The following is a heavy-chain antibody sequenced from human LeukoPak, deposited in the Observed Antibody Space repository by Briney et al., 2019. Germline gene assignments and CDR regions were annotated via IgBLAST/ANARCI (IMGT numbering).Heavy chain of an antibody. Sequence: GGSLRLSCAASGFTFSRSAMSWVRQAPGKGLEWVSTFSGSGSNTYYADSVKGRFTISRDNSKNTLYLQMNSLRAEDTAVYYCAKDQEKAAAGEDYFDYWGQGTLVTVSS. D-gene: IGHD6-13*01. V-gene: IGHV3-23*01. CDR2: FSGSGSNT. J-gene: IGHJ4*02. CDR1: GFTFSRSA. CDR3: AKDQEKAAAGEDYFDY.